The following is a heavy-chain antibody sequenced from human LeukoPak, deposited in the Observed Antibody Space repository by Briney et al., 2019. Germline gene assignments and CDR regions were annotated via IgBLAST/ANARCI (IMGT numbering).Heavy chain of an antibody. CDR3: ATDGIPSATALAN. CDR1: GFTFSHYG. CDR2: IKYDGSKI. D-gene: IGHD2/OR15-2a*01. Sequence: GGSLRLSCETSGFTFSHYGIHWVRQVPGMGLEWVAFIKYDGSKIYYAESVQGRFTISRDNSKNNLFLQMTRMRPQDTAVYYCATDGIPSATALANWGQGTLVSVSS. J-gene: IGHJ4*02. V-gene: IGHV3-30*02.